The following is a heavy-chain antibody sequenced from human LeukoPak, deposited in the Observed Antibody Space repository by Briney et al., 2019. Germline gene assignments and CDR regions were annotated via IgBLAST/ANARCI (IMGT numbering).Heavy chain of an antibody. Sequence: PSETLSLTCTVSGGSISSYYWSWIRQPPGKGLEWIGYIYYSGSTNYNPSLKSRVTISVDTSKNQFSLKLSSVTAADTAVYYCARVVGVGSSSWREGYYYYMDVWGKGTTVTVSS. CDR2: IYYSGST. CDR3: ARVVGVGSSSWREGYYYYMDV. D-gene: IGHD6-13*01. CDR1: GGSISSYY. V-gene: IGHV4-59*01. J-gene: IGHJ6*03.